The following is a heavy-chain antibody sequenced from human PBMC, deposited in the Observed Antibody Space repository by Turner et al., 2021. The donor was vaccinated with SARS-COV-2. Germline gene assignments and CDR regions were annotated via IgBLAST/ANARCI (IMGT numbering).Heavy chain of an antibody. CDR2: IISSSSYI. CDR1: GFTFSSYN. D-gene: IGHD3-22*01. J-gene: IGHJ4*02. CDR3: ARDISAYYYDSSGYPD. V-gene: IGHV3-21*01. Sequence: EVQLVDSGGGLVKPGGSLRLSCPASGFTFSSYNMNWFRQAPGKGLEWGSSIISSSSYIYYSDSLKGRFTISRDNAKNSLYLQMNSLRAEDTAVYYCARDISAYYYDSSGYPDWGQGTLVTVSS.